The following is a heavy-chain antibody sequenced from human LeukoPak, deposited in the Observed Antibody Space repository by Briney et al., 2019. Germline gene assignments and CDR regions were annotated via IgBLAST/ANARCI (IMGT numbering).Heavy chain of an antibody. D-gene: IGHD3-3*01. CDR3: ARLYFHFWCGFCDY. CDR2: ISYSGNT. J-gene: IGHJ4*02. Sequence: SETLSLTCTVSGGSITTHDNYWGWIRQPPGKGLEWIGSISYSGNTYYNPSLQSRVSMSIDTSRNKFSLELSYVTVADTDVYYFARLYFHFWCGFCDYWGQGALATVSS. CDR1: GGSITTHDNY. V-gene: IGHV4-39*01.